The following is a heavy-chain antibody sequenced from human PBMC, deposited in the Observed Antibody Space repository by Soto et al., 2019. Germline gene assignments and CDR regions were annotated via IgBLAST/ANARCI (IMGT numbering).Heavy chain of an antibody. CDR2: ISSSGGNT. V-gene: IGHV3-23*01. Sequence: EVQLLESGGGLVQPGGSLRLSCVASEFTFSNYAMNWVRQAPGEGPEWVSLISSSGGNTYYADSVKGRFSISRDNSNNKLYMQMHSLRVEDTAICYCAKDIQGRGATTGDDAFDIWGQGTMVTVSS. J-gene: IGHJ3*02. CDR1: EFTFSNYA. D-gene: IGHD1-1*01. CDR3: AKDIQGRGATTGDDAFDI.